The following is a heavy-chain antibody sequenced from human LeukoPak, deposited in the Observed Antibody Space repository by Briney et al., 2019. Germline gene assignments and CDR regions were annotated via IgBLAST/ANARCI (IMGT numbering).Heavy chain of an antibody. CDR3: AKDTGSYYSFDY. CDR1: GFTLSNHW. D-gene: IGHD1-26*01. Sequence: PGGSLRLSCAASGFTLSNHWMIWVRQAPGKGLEWVSAISGSGGSTYYADSVKGRFTISRDNSKNTLYLQMNSLRAEDTAVYYCAKDTGSYYSFDYWGQGTLVTVSS. V-gene: IGHV3-23*01. CDR2: ISGSGGST. J-gene: IGHJ4*02.